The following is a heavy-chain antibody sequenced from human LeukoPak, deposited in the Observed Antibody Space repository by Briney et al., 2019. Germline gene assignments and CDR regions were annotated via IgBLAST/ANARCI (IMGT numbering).Heavy chain of an antibody. CDR3: ARYIQLWSPSGYYYYMDV. Sequence: PSETLSLTCTVSGGSISSYYRSWIRQPPGKGLEWIGYIYYSGSTNYNPSLKSRVTISVDTSKNQFSLKLSSVTAADTAVYYCARYIQLWSPSGYYYYMDVWGKGTTVTVSS. CDR2: IYYSGST. D-gene: IGHD5-18*01. V-gene: IGHV4-59*01. CDR1: GGSISSYY. J-gene: IGHJ6*03.